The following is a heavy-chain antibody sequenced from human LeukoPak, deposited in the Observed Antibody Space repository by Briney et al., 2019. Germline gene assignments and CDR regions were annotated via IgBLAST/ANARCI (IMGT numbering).Heavy chain of an antibody. CDR1: GGSFSGYY. Sequence: PSETLSLTCAVYGGSFSGYYWSWIRHPPGKGLEWIGEINHSGSTNYNPSLTSRVTISVDTSKNQFSLKLSSVTAADTAVYYCARIPHYVWGSYRRDAFDIWGQGTMVTVSS. V-gene: IGHV4-34*01. D-gene: IGHD3-16*02. CDR3: ARIPHYVWGSYRRDAFDI. J-gene: IGHJ3*02. CDR2: INHSGST.